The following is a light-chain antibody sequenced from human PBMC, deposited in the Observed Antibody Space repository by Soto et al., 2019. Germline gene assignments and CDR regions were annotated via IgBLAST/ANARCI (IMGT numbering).Light chain of an antibody. CDR1: QSVSSSY. Sequence: ELLYTPSPGTLSLSPGKRASLSCRTSQSVSSSYLAWYQQKPGQAPRLLIYGASSRATGIPDRFSGSGSGTDFTLTISRLEPEDFAVYYCQQYGSSPRTFGEGTKVDIK. CDR3: QQYGSSPRT. V-gene: IGKV3-20*01. CDR2: GAS. J-gene: IGKJ4*02.